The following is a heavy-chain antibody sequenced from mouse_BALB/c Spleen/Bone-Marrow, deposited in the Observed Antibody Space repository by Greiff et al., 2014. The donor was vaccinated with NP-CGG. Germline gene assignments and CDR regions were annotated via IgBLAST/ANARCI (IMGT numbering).Heavy chain of an antibody. V-gene: IGHV1-80*01. CDR2: IYPGDGDT. CDR3: ASRGDYSYAMDY. CDR1: GYSFSNYW. Sequence: QVQLKQSGAELVRPGSSVKISCKSSGYSFSNYWMNWMKQRPGRGLEWIGQIYPGDGDTXXXXXFKXXAXLXADKSSSTAYMQLSSLTSEDSAVYFCASRGDYSYAMDYWGQGSSVTVSS. J-gene: IGHJ4*01. D-gene: IGHD1-1*01.